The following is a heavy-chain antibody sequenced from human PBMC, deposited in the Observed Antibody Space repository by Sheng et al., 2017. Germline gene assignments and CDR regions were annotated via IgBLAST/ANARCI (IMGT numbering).Heavy chain of an antibody. V-gene: IGHV4-4*02. D-gene: IGHD3-10*01. J-gene: IGHJ4*02. Sequence: QVQLQESGPGLVKPSGTLSLTCAVSGGSISITNWWSWVRQPPGKGLEWIGEIYHSGSTNYNPSLKSRVTISVDKSKNQFSLKVTSVTAADTAVYYCVRHSGSGSYFDYWGQGTLVTGLL. CDR1: GGSISITNW. CDR3: VRHSGSGSYFDY. CDR2: IYHSGST.